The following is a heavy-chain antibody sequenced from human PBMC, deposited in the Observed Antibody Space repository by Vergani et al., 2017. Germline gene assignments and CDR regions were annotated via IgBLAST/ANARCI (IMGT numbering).Heavy chain of an antibody. CDR1: GDTFTDYF. D-gene: IGHD2-2*01. J-gene: IGHJ4*02. Sequence: QVQLVQSGAEVKKPGASVEVSCKASGDTFTDYFMHWVRQAPGQGLEWMGWINPNSGGTNYAQKYQGRVTMTRDTSSSTAYMELSNLRSYDTAVYYCAXVGTSSNRYYFDYWGQGTLVTVSS. CDR2: INPNSGGT. V-gene: IGHV1-2*02. CDR3: AXVGTSSNRYYFDY.